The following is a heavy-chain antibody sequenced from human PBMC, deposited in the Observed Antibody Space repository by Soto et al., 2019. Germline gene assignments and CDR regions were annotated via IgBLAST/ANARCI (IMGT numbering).Heavy chain of an antibody. Sequence: NPSETLSLTCTVSGGSLSSRDSSWGWTRQPPGKGLEWIGSFHYGGSTYYNPPLKSRVTISVDTSKNQLSLRVTSVTAADTAVYYCARGFGRSHFDYWGQGTLVTVS. V-gene: IGHV4-39*01. CDR3: ARGFGRSHFDY. CDR2: FHYGGST. D-gene: IGHD3-16*01. CDR1: GGSLSSRDSS. J-gene: IGHJ4*02.